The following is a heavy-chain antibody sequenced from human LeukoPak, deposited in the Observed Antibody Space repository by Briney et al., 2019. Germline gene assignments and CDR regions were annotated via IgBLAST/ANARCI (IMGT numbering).Heavy chain of an antibody. Sequence: GGSLRLSCAASGFTFSSYSMNWVRQAPGKGLEWVSSISSSSSYIYYADSVKGRFTISRDNAKNSLYLQMNSLRAEDTAVYYCAKARGDYGQPFDYWGQGTLVTVSS. J-gene: IGHJ4*02. V-gene: IGHV3-21*04. CDR3: AKARGDYGQPFDY. CDR2: ISSSSSYI. D-gene: IGHD4/OR15-4a*01. CDR1: GFTFSSYS.